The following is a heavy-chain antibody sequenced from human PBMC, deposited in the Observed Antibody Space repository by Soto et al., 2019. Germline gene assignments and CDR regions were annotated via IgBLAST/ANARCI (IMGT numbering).Heavy chain of an antibody. CDR2: IYYSGST. CDR1: GGSISSSSYY. Sequence: KSSETLSLTCTVSGGSISSSSYYWGWIRQPPGKGLEWIGSIYYSGSTYYNPSLRSRVTISVDTSKNQFSLKLSSVTAADTAVYYCARRGNSSGWYDWFDPWGQGTRFTVS. CDR3: ARRGNSSGWYDWFDP. J-gene: IGHJ5*02. V-gene: IGHV4-39*01. D-gene: IGHD6-19*01.